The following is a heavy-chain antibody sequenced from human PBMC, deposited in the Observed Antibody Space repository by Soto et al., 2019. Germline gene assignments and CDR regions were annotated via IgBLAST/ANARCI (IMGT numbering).Heavy chain of an antibody. Sequence: EVQLVESGGGLVQPGGSLRLSCAASGFTFSSYSMNWVRQAPGKGLEWVSYISSSSSTIYYADSVKGRFTISRDNAKNSLYLQMNSLRAEDTAVYYCARGGGCSSTSCYEGLQLDYWGQGTLVTVSS. CDR1: GFTFSSYS. D-gene: IGHD2-2*01. CDR2: ISSSSSTI. J-gene: IGHJ4*02. CDR3: ARGGGCSSTSCYEGLQLDY. V-gene: IGHV3-48*01.